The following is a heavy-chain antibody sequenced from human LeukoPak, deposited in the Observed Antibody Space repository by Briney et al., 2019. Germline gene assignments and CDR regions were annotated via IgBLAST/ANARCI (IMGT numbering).Heavy chain of an antibody. Sequence: KPSETLSLTCTVSGGSISSYYWNWIRQPAGKGLEWIGYIYHQAGTEYNPSLKNRVAISVDTSKNQFSLKLSSVTAADTAVYYCAKIKTTFGVVTHAFDIWGQGTIVTVSP. J-gene: IGHJ3*02. CDR3: AKIKTTFGVVTHAFDI. CDR2: IYHQAGT. CDR1: GGSISSYY. V-gene: IGHV4-59*01. D-gene: IGHD3-3*01.